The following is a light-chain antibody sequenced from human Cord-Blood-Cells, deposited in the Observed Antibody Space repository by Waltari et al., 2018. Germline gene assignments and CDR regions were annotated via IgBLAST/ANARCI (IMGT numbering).Light chain of an antibody. J-gene: IGLJ2*01. CDR1: SSDVGGYNY. V-gene: IGLV2-14*01. CDR3: SSYTSSSVV. CDR2: EVS. Sequence: QSALTQPASVSGSPGQSITISCTGTSSDVGGYNYVSWYQQHPGKAPKLMIYEVSNRPSGVSNRFSCSKSGNTASLTISGLQAEDGADYYCSSYTSSSVVFGRGTKLTVL.